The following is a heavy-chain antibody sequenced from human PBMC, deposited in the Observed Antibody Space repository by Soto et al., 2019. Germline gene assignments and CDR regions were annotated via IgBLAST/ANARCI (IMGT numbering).Heavy chain of an antibody. CDR2: IIPIFGTA. CDR3: AGHVPAAGYYYGMDV. J-gene: IGHJ6*02. D-gene: IGHD2-2*01. CDR1: GGTFSSYA. Sequence: QVQLVQSGAEVKKPGSSVKVSCKASGGTFSSYAISWVRQAPGQGLEWMGGIIPIFGTANYAQKFQGRVTITADESTSTSDIELSSLRSEDTAVYYCAGHVPAAGYYYGMDVWGQGTTFTVSS. V-gene: IGHV1-69*12.